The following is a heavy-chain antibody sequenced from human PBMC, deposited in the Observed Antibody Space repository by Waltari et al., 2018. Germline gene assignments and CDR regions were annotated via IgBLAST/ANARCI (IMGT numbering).Heavy chain of an antibody. Sequence: EVQLVESGGGLIQPGGSLRLSCAASGFTVSSNYMSWVRQAPGKGLEWVSGIYSGGSTYYADSVKGRFTISRDNSKNTLYLQMNSLRAEDTAVYYCARGGIHYYDSSGLGGWGQGTLVTVSS. J-gene: IGHJ4*02. CDR2: IYSGGST. D-gene: IGHD3-22*01. CDR3: ARGGIHYYDSSGLGG. V-gene: IGHV3-53*01. CDR1: GFTVSSNY.